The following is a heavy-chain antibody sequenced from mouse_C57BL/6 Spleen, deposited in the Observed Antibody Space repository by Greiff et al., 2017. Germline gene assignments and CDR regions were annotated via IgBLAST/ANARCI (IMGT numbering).Heavy chain of an antibody. CDR2: INPNYGTP. D-gene: IGHD1-1*01. J-gene: IGHJ2*01. CDR3: ARSDYGSSLYYFDY. Sequence: EVQLQRSGPALVTPGASVKISCKSSGYSFTDSNMNWVKRSNGTILARIGVINPNYGTPSYNQTFTGKATLTVDQSSSTAYMQLNSLTSEDSAVYYGARSDYGSSLYYFDYGGQGTTLTVSS. V-gene: IGHV1-39*01. CDR1: GYSFTDSN.